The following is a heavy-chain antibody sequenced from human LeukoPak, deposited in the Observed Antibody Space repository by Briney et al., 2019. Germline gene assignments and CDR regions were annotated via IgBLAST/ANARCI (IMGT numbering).Heavy chain of an antibody. Sequence: GGSLRLSCAASGFTFSSYSMNWVRQAPGKGLEWVSSISSSSSHIYYADSVKGRFTISRDNAKNSLYLQMNSLRAEDTAVYYCARDLDSSGYNVNDYWGQGTLVTVSS. CDR3: ARDLDSSGYNVNDY. J-gene: IGHJ4*02. D-gene: IGHD3-22*01. CDR1: GFTFSSYS. V-gene: IGHV3-21*01. CDR2: ISSSSSHI.